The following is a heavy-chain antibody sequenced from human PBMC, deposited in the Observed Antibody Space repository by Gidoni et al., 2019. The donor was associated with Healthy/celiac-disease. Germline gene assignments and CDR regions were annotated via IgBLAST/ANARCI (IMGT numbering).Heavy chain of an antibody. D-gene: IGHD3-10*01. CDR1: CGSFSGYY. J-gene: IGHJ4*02. Sequence: QVQLQQWGAGLLKPSETLSLTCPVYCGSFSGYYWSWIRQSPGKGLEWIGEINHSGSTNYNPSLKSRVTISIDTSKNQFSLKLSSVTAADTAVYYCARGLETMIRGVISFDYWGQGTLVTVSS. V-gene: IGHV4-34*01. CDR3: ARGLETMIRGVISFDY. CDR2: INHSGST.